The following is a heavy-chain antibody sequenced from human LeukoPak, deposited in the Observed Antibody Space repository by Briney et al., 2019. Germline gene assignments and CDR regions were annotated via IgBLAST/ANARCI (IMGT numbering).Heavy chain of an antibody. J-gene: IGHJ6*02. CDR1: GYTFTVYY. V-gene: IGHV1-2*02. D-gene: IGHD3-9*01. Sequence: ASVTVSFTSSGYTFTVYYMHWVRQAQGQGNEWMGWINPNIGGTNYAQKFQVRVTMTSDTSISTAYMELSRLISNDTAVYYCARANDFDCLLPMSYYYGMDVWGQVTTVT. CDR3: ARANDFDCLLPMSYYYGMDV. CDR2: INPNIGGT.